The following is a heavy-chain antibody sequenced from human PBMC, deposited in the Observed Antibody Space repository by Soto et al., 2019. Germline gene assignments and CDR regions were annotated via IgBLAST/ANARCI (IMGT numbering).Heavy chain of an antibody. D-gene: IGHD2-2*02. CDR1: GGSISSSSYY. CDR3: ARGGAYCSSTSCYIGYAFDI. CDR2: IYYSGST. V-gene: IGHV4-39*01. J-gene: IGHJ3*02. Sequence: SETLSLTCTVSGGSISSSSYYWGWIRQPPGKGLEWIGSIYYSGSTYYNPSLKSRVTISVDTSKNQFSLKLSSVTAADTAVYSCARGGAYCSSTSCYIGYAFDIWGQGTMVT.